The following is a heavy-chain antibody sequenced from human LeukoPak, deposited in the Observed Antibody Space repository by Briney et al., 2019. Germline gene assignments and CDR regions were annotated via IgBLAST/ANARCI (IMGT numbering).Heavy chain of an antibody. Sequence: PSETLSLTCAVYGGSFSGYYWSWIRQPPGKGLEWIGEINHSGSTNYNPSLKSRVTISVDTSKNQFSLKLSSVTAADTAVYYCGSLGFDAFDIWGQGTMVTVSS. V-gene: IGHV4-34*01. J-gene: IGHJ3*02. CDR3: GSLGFDAFDI. CDR1: GGSFSGYY. CDR2: INHSGST.